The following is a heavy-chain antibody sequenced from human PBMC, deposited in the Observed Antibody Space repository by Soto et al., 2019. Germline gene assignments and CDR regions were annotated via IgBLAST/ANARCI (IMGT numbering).Heavy chain of an antibody. CDR2: IKQDGSEK. CDR1: GFTFRNFW. V-gene: IGHV3-7*03. D-gene: IGHD3-3*01. CDR3: ARGSTYDFWSGYIYYVMDF. Sequence: EVQLVESGGGLVQPGGSLRLSCAASGFTFRNFWMNWVRQAPGKGLEWVANIKQDGSEKYYVDSVKGRFTISRDNANNSLFLQMNSVRAEDTAIYYCARGSTYDFWSGYIYYVMDFWGQGTTVTVSS. J-gene: IGHJ6*02.